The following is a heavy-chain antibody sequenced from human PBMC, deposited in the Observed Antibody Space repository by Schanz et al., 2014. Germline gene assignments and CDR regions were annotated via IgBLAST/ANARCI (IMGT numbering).Heavy chain of an antibody. Sequence: QVQLQQWGAGLLKPSETLSLTCAVSGGSINNYFWTWIRQPAGKGLEWIGRIFTSGSTDYNPSLKSRVTMSVDTSKKQFSLRLSSVSAADTAVYYCARHVLPYDAFDIWGQGTVVTVSS. CDR2: IFTSGST. D-gene: IGHD3-10*02. CDR1: GGSINNYF. J-gene: IGHJ3*02. V-gene: IGHV4-59*10. CDR3: ARHVLPYDAFDI.